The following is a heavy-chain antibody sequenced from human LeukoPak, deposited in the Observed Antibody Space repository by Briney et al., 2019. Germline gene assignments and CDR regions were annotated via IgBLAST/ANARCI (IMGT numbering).Heavy chain of an antibody. CDR1: GGSFSGYY. V-gene: IGHV4-34*01. Sequence: SETLSLTCAVYGGSFSGYYWSWIRQPPGKGLEWIGSIYYSGSTYYNPSLKSRVTISVDTSKNQFSLKLRSVTAADTAMYYCARDSHGYCSGGSCYSGGWFDPWGQGTLVTVSS. CDR2: IYYSGST. J-gene: IGHJ5*02. D-gene: IGHD2-15*01. CDR3: ARDSHGYCSGGSCYSGGWFDP.